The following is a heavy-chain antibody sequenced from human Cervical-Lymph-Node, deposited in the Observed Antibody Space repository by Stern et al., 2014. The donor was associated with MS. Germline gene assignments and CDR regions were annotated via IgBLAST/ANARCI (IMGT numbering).Heavy chain of an antibody. Sequence: QVQLVQSGDEVKKPGASVKVSCKASGYIFTNYGLSWVRRAPGQGLEWMGWISAYGRNKDYAQNFQGRVTMTTDTSTTTAYMELRGLTSDDTAVYYCAKDRKWELLQDWGQGTLVTVSS. V-gene: IGHV1-18*01. CDR1: GYIFTNYG. CDR2: ISAYGRNK. J-gene: IGHJ4*02. CDR3: AKDRKWELLQD. D-gene: IGHD1-26*01.